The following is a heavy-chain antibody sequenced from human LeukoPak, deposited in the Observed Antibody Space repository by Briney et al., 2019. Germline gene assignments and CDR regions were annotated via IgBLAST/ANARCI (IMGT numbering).Heavy chain of an antibody. CDR3: ARDIRYYYDSSGYLDY. D-gene: IGHD3-22*01. V-gene: IGHV3-30-3*01. CDR1: GFTFSSYA. Sequence: PGGSLRLSCAASGFTFSSYAMHWVRQAPGKGLEWVAVISYDGSNKYYADSVKGQFTISRDNSKNTLYLQMNSLRAEDTAVYYCARDIRYYYDSSGYLDYWGQGTLVTVSS. CDR2: ISYDGSNK. J-gene: IGHJ4*02.